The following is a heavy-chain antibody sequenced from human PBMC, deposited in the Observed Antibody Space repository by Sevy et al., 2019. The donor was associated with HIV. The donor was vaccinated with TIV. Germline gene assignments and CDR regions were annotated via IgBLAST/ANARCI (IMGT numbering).Heavy chain of an antibody. J-gene: IGHJ4*02. CDR2: IYYSGST. V-gene: IGHV4-31*03. CDR1: GGSISSGGYY. CDR3: ARCVDTAMVYYFDY. Sequence: SETLSLTCTVSGGSISSGGYYWSWIRQHPGKGLEWIGYIYYSGSTYYNPSLKSRVTISVATSKYQFSLKLSSVTAADTAVYYCARCVDTAMVYYFDYWGQGTLVTVSS. D-gene: IGHD5-18*01.